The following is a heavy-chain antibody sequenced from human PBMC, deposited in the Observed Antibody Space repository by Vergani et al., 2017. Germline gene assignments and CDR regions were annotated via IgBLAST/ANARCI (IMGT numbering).Heavy chain of an antibody. V-gene: IGHV3-43*01. Sequence: EVQLLESGGGLVQPGGSLRLSCAASGFTFDDYTMHWVRQAPGKGLEWVSLISWDGGSTYYADSVKGRFTISRDNAKNSLYLQMNSLRAEDTAVYYCARDRLDDFFFDYWGQGTLVTVSS. J-gene: IGHJ4*02. D-gene: IGHD3-3*01. CDR1: GFTFDDYT. CDR3: ARDRLDDFFFDY. CDR2: ISWDGGST.